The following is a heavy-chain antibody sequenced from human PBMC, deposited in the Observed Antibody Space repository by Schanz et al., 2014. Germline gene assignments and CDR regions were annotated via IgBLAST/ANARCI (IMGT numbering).Heavy chain of an antibody. CDR1: GGSIRSYF. CDR3: ARDLEGYDGGGGGVDP. D-gene: IGHD2-21*01. Sequence: QVQLQESGPGLLKPSETLSLTCTVSGGSIRSYFWSWIRQPPGKGLEWIGYIYYSGSSDYNPSLKSRVTISVDTSKSQFSLKLSAVTAADTAVYYCARDLEGYDGGGGGVDPWGHGTLVTVSS. V-gene: IGHV4-59*01. CDR2: IYYSGSS. J-gene: IGHJ5*02.